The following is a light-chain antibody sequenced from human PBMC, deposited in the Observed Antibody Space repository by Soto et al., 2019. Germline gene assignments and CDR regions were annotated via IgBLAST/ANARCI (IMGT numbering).Light chain of an antibody. CDR2: DVS. V-gene: IGLV2-11*01. Sequence: QSALTQPRSVSGSPGQSVTISCTGTSSDVGGYNYVSWYQQLPDKAPKFIIYDVSERPSGVPDRLSGSKSGNTASLTISGLQAEDEGDYYCCSYAGRYTWIFGGGTKVTVL. CDR1: SSDVGGYNY. CDR3: CSYAGRYTWI. J-gene: IGLJ2*01.